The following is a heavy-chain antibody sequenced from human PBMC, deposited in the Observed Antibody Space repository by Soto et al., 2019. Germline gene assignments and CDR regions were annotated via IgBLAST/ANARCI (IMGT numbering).Heavy chain of an antibody. CDR2: TNPNSGNT. D-gene: IGHD2-15*01. V-gene: IGHV1-8*01. CDR3: ARGSTPVCSGGSCYWGDAFDI. CDR1: GYTFTSYD. J-gene: IGHJ3*02. Sequence: ASVKVSCKASGYTFTSYDINWVRQATGQGLEWMGWTNPNSGNTGYAQKFQGRVTMTRNTSISTAYMELSSVRSEDTAVYYCARGSTPVCSGGSCYWGDAFDIWGQGTMVTVSS.